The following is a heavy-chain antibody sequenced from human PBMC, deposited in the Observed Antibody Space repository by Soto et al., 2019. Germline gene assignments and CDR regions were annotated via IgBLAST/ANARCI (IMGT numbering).Heavy chain of an antibody. V-gene: IGHV4-4*02. Sequence: PSETLSITFAVSGGSISGRNWWTWVRQPPGKGLEWIGEIYDNGDTYYNPSLKSRVTMSVDKSKNQFSLKLNSVTAADTAVYYCSASSVPYGLDVWGQGTTVTVSS. CDR1: GGSISGRNW. CDR2: IYDNGDT. CDR3: SASSVPYGLDV. D-gene: IGHD3-22*01. J-gene: IGHJ6*02.